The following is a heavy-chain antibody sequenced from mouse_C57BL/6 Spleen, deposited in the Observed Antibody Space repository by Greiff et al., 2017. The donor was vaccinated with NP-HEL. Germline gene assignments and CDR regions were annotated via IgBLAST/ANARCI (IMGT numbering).Heavy chain of an antibody. Sequence: EVKLMESGGGLVKPGGSLKLSCAASGFTFSDYGMHWVRQAPEKGLEWVAYISSGSSTIYYADTVKGRFTISRDNAKNTLFLQMTSLRSEDTAMYYCARPTYYSNYVDYWGQGTTLTVSS. CDR1: GFTFSDYG. V-gene: IGHV5-17*01. CDR2: ISSGSSTI. CDR3: ARPTYYSNYVDY. J-gene: IGHJ2*01. D-gene: IGHD2-5*01.